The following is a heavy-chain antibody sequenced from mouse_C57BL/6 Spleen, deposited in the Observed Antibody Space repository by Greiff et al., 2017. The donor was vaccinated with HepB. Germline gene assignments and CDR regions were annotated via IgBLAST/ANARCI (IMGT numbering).Heavy chain of an antibody. CDR2: IRNKANGYTT. Sequence: EVKLMESGGGLVQPGGSLSLSCAASGFTFTDYYMSWVRQPPGKALEWLGFIRNKANGYTTEYSASVKVRFTISRDNSQSILYLQMNALRAEDSATYYCARSDLTGAMDYWGQGTSVTVSS. D-gene: IGHD4-1*01. V-gene: IGHV7-3*01. CDR1: GFTFTDYY. CDR3: ARSDLTGAMDY. J-gene: IGHJ4*01.